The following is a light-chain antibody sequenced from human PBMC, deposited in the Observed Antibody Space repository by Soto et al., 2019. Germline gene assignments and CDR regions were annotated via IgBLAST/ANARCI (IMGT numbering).Light chain of an antibody. Sequence: DIVMTQCPLSLPVTPGESASISCRSSQSLLHSSGNNYLDWYLQKPGQSPQLLIYLGSNRAPGVPDKFSGSGSGTDFTLKISRVEAEDVGVYYCMQALQTPLTFGGGTKVEIK. CDR3: MQALQTPLT. V-gene: IGKV2-28*01. J-gene: IGKJ4*01. CDR2: LGS. CDR1: QSLLHSSGNNY.